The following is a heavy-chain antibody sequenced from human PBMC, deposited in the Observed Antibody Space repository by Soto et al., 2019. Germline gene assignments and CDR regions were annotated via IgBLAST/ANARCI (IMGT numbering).Heavy chain of an antibody. D-gene: IGHD3-10*01. CDR3: AKDVSPGGADV. Sequence: GGSLRLSCAASGFTFSSYWMHWVRQAPGKGLVWVSRINSDGSSTNYADSVKGRFTISRDNAKNTLYLQMNSLRAEDTAVYYCAKDVSPGGADVWGQGTTVTVSS. V-gene: IGHV3-74*01. J-gene: IGHJ6*02. CDR1: GFTFSSYW. CDR2: INSDGSST.